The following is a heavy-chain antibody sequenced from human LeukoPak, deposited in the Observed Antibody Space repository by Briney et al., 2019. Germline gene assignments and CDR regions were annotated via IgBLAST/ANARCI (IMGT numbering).Heavy chain of an antibody. CDR2: IIPIFGTA. CDR3: ARANSSGYYYDYYFDY. J-gene: IGHJ4*02. Sequence: ASVKVSCKASGGTFSNYAISWVRQAPGQGLEWMGGIIPIFGTANYAQKFQGRVTITADESTSTAYMELSSLRSEDTAVYYCARANSSGYYYDYYFDYWGQGTLVTVSS. D-gene: IGHD3-22*01. V-gene: IGHV1-69*13. CDR1: GGTFSNYA.